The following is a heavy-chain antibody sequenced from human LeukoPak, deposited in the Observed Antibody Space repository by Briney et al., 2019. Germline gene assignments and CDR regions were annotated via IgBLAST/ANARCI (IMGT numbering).Heavy chain of an antibody. V-gene: IGHV1-2*02. J-gene: IGHJ3*02. Sequence: ASVKVSCKASGYTFTGYYMHWVRQAPGQGLEWMGWINPNSGGTNYAQKFQGRVTMTRDTSISTAYMELSRLRSDDTAVYYCARVSPSSTYYYGSGSYLDAFDIWGQGTMVTVSS. CDR3: ARVSPSSTYYYGSGSYLDAFDI. CDR1: GYTFTGYY. CDR2: INPNSGGT. D-gene: IGHD3-10*01.